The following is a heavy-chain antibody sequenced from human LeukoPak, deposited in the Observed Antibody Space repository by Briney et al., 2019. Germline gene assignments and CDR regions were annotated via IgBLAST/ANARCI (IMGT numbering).Heavy chain of an antibody. CDR1: GFTFNNCA. CDR2: IRGGGSNT. CDR3: AKCSASYSNDAFDV. J-gene: IGHJ3*01. Sequence: QPGGSLRLSCAASGFTFNNCAMNWVRQAPGKGLEWVSYIRGGGSNTRYSDSVKGRFIISRDNSKNILYLQMNSLRAEDTAIYYCAKCSASYSNDAFDVWGRGTMVTVSS. V-gene: IGHV3-23*01. D-gene: IGHD3-10*02.